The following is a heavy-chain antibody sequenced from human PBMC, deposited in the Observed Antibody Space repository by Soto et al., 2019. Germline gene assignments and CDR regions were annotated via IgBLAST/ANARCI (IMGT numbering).Heavy chain of an antibody. V-gene: IGHV4-39*01. CDR2: IYYSGST. Sequence: TCTVSGGSISSSRYYWGWIRQPPGKGLEWIGSIYYSGSTYYNPSLKSRVTISVDTSKNQFSLKLSSVTAADTGVYYCTTPDLVASGDTWGQGTMVTVSS. CDR1: GGSISSSRYY. J-gene: IGHJ3*02. CDR3: TTPDLVASGDT. D-gene: IGHD2-8*02.